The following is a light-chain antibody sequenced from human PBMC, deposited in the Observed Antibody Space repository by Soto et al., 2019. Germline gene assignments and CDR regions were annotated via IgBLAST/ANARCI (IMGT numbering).Light chain of an antibody. J-gene: IGKJ5*01. CDR2: GAF. Sequence: EAATPPSPSPLSLSPDARSTLPCRASQSVSSNLAWYQQKPGQAPRFLIYGAFTRATGIPARFSGSGSGTEFTLTISSLQSEDFAVYYCHQYDNWPKTFGQGTRLEIK. CDR1: QSVSSN. V-gene: IGKV3-15*01. CDR3: HQYDNWPKT.